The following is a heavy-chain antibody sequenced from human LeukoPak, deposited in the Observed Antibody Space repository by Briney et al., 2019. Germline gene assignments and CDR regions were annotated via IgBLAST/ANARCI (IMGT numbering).Heavy chain of an antibody. CDR1: GFTLSGNA. D-gene: IGHD3-22*01. CDR2: ITASGVGT. J-gene: IGHJ4*02. CDR3: SKVGWATVTVVAQNFHY. Sequence: GGSLRLSCAASGFTLSGNAMSWVRQAPGKGLEWVSVITASGVGTYYADSVKGRFTISRDNSKGTLYLQMNSLGVEDTATYYCSKVGWATVTVVAQNFHYWGQGTLVTVSS. V-gene: IGHV3-23*01.